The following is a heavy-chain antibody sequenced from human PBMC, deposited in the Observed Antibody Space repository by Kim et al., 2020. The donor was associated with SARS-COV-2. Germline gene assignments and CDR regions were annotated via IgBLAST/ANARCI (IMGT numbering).Heavy chain of an antibody. Sequence: SGPTLVNPTQTLTLTCTFSGFSLSTSGVGVGWIRQPPGKALEWLALIYWDEDKRYSPSLKSRLTITKDTSKNQVVLTMTNMDPVDTATYYCAHDSTLPGIAAAGRVLGWFDPWGQGTLVTVSS. CDR3: AHDSTLPGIAAAGRVLGWFDP. CDR2: IYWDEDK. J-gene: IGHJ5*02. CDR1: GFSLSTSGVG. D-gene: IGHD6-13*01. V-gene: IGHV2-5*02.